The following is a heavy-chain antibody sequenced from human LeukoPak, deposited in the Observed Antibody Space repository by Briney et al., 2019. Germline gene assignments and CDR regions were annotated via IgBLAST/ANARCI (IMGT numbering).Heavy chain of an antibody. V-gene: IGHV4-4*02. CDR1: GGSISSSKW. CDR2: IYHSGST. CDR3: ARSFPGYFDY. J-gene: IGHJ4*02. Sequence: SETLSLTCAVSGGSISSSKWWNWVRQPPGKGLQWIGEIYHSGSTNYNPSLKSRVTISVDKSKNQFSLKMYSVTAADTVVYYCARSFPGYFDYWGQGTLVTVSS.